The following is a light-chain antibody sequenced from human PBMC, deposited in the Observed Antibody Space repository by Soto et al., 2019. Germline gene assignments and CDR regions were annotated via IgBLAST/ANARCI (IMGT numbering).Light chain of an antibody. CDR1: SSDVGYSKY. J-gene: IGLJ3*02. CDR3: YSYTTTTPSWV. V-gene: IGLV2-14*01. Sequence: QSALTQPASVSGSPGQSITISCTGTSSDVGYSKYVSWYQQHPGKAPRLMIYEVTHRPSGVSDRFSGSKSGNTASLTISGLQPEDEADYYCYSYTTTTPSWVFGGGTQLTVL. CDR2: EVT.